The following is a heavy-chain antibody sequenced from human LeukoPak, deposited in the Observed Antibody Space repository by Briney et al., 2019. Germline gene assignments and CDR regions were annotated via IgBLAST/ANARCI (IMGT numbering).Heavy chain of an antibody. J-gene: IGHJ3*02. Sequence: QASETLSLTCTVSGDSISSYYWSWIRQPPGKGLEWIGYIYYSGRTNYNPSLQSRVTISVDTSKNQFSLKLSSVTAADTAVYYCARGTYYYDSSGYLAFDIWGQGTMVTVSS. D-gene: IGHD3-22*01. CDR3: ARGTYYYDSSGYLAFDI. V-gene: IGHV4-59*01. CDR2: IYYSGRT. CDR1: GDSISSYY.